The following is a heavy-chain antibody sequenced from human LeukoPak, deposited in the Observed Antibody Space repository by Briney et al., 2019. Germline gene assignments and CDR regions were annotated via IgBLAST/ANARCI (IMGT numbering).Heavy chain of an antibody. CDR1: GFTFSSYE. CDR2: ISSSGSTI. CDR3: AELGITMIGGV. V-gene: IGHV3-48*03. Sequence: QTGGSLRLSGAASGFTFSSYEMNWVRQAPGKGLEGVSYISSSGSTIYYADSVKGRFTISRDNAKNSLYLQMNSLRAEDTAVYYCAELGITMIGGVWGKGTTVTISS. D-gene: IGHD3-10*02. J-gene: IGHJ6*04.